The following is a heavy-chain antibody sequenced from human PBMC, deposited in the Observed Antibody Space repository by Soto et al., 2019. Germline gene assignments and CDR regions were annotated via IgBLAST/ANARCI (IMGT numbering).Heavy chain of an antibody. Sequence: EVQLVESGGGLIQPGGSLRLSCAASGFTVSSSYMSWVRQAPGKGLDWVSLIYSGGTTHYADSVKGRFTISRDKSNNTLYLQMNSLRAEDTAVYYCARDTYYSDNTNYHLFDYWGQGTLVTVSS. CDR1: GFTVSSSY. CDR3: ARDTYYSDNTNYHLFDY. V-gene: IGHV3-53*01. CDR2: IYSGGTT. J-gene: IGHJ4*02. D-gene: IGHD3-22*01.